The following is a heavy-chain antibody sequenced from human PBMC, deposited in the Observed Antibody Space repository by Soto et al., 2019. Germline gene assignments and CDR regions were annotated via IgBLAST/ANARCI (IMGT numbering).Heavy chain of an antibody. V-gene: IGHV1-69*06. CDR1: GGTFGSYA. D-gene: IGHD3-22*01. Sequence: SVKVSCKASGGTFGSYAITWVRQAPGQGLEWVGRIIPIFGTTNYAQNLQGRVTISADKSTLTAYMELHSLTSDDTALYYCARDRTDSGYYTNWLDPWGQGTQVTVSS. CDR2: IIPIFGTT. J-gene: IGHJ5*02. CDR3: ARDRTDSGYYTNWLDP.